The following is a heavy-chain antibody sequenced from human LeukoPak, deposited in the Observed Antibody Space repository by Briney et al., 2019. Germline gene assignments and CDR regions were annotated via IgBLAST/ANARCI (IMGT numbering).Heavy chain of an antibody. CDR1: GFTLSSYT. D-gene: IGHD6-19*01. CDR3: ARGVAVAGTSPLYFQH. Sequence: RGSLRLSCAASGFTLSSYTMSWVRQAPGKGLEWVSAISSSGSTIYYADSVKGRFTISRDNAKNPLYLQMNSLRAEDTAVYYCARGVAVAGTSPLYFQHWGQGTLVTVSS. J-gene: IGHJ1*01. CDR2: ISSSGSTI. V-gene: IGHV3-21*04.